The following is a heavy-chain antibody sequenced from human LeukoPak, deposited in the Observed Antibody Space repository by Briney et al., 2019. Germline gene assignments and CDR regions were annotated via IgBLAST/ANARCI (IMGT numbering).Heavy chain of an antibody. V-gene: IGHV3-53*01. CDR2: IFAGGSA. CDR3: AKANSYDSYYFDY. D-gene: IGHD3-16*01. J-gene: IGHJ4*02. Sequence: GGSLRLSCAASGXRVSNDYMTWVRKAPGKGLEWVSFIFAGGSAYYADSVKGRFTVSRDRSKNTLSLQMNNLRAEDTAVYYCAKANSYDSYYFDYWGQGALVIVSS. CDR1: GXRVSNDY.